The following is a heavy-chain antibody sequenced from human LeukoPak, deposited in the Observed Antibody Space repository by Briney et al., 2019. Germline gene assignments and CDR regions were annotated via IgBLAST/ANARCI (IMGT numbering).Heavy chain of an antibody. J-gene: IGHJ5*02. CDR3: ARYRSTSYNWFDP. Sequence: GGSLRLSCAASGFTVSSDYMSWVRQAPGKGLEWVSIIYSGGDAYYADSVKGRFTISRDNSKNTVYLQMESLRVEDTAVYYCARYRSTSYNWFDPWGQGTLVTVSS. CDR2: IYSGGDA. V-gene: IGHV3-66*01. CDR1: GFTVSSDY. D-gene: IGHD2-2*01.